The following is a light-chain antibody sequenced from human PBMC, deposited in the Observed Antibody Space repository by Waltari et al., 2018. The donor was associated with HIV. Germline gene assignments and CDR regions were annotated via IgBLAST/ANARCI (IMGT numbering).Light chain of an antibody. CDR3: QVWDSTSDHVL. V-gene: IGLV3-21*04. CDR2: YDN. CDR1: NIERKS. J-gene: IGLJ2*01. Sequence: VLTQPPSVSVAPGKTATTTCGGKNIERKSVHWYQQKPGQAPVLVIYYDNDRPSGIPERFSGSNSGDTATLTIRRVGDGDEADYYCQVWDSTSDHVLFGGGTKLTVL.